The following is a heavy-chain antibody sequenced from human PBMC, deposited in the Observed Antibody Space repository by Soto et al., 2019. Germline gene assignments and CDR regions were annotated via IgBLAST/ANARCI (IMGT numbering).Heavy chain of an antibody. Sequence: QVQLVQSGAEVKKPGSSVKVSCKASGGTFSSYAISWVRQAPGQGLEWMGGIIPIFGTANYAQKFQGRVTITAGKSTSTAYMELSSLRSEDTAVYYCTHVDTAMVREDLYYFDYWGQGTLVTVSS. J-gene: IGHJ4*02. CDR1: GGTFSSYA. V-gene: IGHV1-69*06. D-gene: IGHD5-18*01. CDR3: THVDTAMVREDLYYFDY. CDR2: IIPIFGTA.